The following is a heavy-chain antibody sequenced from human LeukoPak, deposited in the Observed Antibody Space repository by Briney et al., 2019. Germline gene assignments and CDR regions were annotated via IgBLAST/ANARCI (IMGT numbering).Heavy chain of an antibody. Sequence: ASVKVSCKASGYTFTSYYMHWVRQAPGQGLEWMGIINPSGGSTSYAQKFQGRVTMTRDTSTSTVYMELSSLRSEDMAVYYCARDGSIAAAGDEGGYWGQGTLVTVSS. J-gene: IGHJ4*02. CDR1: GYTFTSYY. D-gene: IGHD6-13*01. CDR2: INPSGGST. V-gene: IGHV1-46*01. CDR3: ARDGSIAAAGDEGGY.